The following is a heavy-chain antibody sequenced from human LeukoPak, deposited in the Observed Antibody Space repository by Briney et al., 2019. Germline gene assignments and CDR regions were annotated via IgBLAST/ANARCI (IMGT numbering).Heavy chain of an antibody. Sequence: SQTLSLTCTVSGGSISSGSYYWSWIRQPAGKGLEWIGRIYTSGSTNYNPSLKSRVTISVDTSKNQFSLKLSSVTAADTAVYYCARVGGIVVSDAFDIWGQGTMVTVSS. D-gene: IGHD3-22*01. CDR2: IYTSGST. V-gene: IGHV4-61*02. CDR1: GGSISSGSYY. J-gene: IGHJ3*02. CDR3: ARVGGIVVSDAFDI.